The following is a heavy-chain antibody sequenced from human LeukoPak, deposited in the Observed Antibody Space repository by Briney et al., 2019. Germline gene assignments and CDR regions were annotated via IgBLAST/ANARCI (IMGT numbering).Heavy chain of an antibody. Sequence: QPGGSLRLSCAASGFTFSSYWMHWVRQAPGKGLVWVSRINSDGSSTSYADSVKGRFTISRDNAKNTLYLQMNSLRAEDTAVYYCARGVYGDYLDYWGQGTLVTVSS. CDR2: INSDGSST. V-gene: IGHV3-74*01. CDR1: GFTFSSYW. CDR3: ARGVYGDYLDY. J-gene: IGHJ4*02. D-gene: IGHD4-17*01.